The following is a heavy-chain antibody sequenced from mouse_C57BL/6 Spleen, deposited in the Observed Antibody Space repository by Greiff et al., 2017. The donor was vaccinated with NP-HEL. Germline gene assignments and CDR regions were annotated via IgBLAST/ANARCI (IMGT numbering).Heavy chain of an antibody. CDR1: GYTFTSYW. CDR3: ARSKGNFDY. V-gene: IGHV1-59*01. CDR2: IDPSDSYT. Sequence: QVQLQQPGAELVRPGTSVKLSCKASGYTFTSYWMHWVKQRPGQGLEWIGVIDPSDSYTNYNQKFKGKATLTVDTSSSTACMQLSSLTSEDAAVYYCARSKGNFDYWGQGTTLTVSS. J-gene: IGHJ2*01.